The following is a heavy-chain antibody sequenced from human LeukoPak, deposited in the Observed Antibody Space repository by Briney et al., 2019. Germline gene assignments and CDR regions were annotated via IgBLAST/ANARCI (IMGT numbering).Heavy chain of an antibody. CDR3: ARDAGGYSYGPPFDP. V-gene: IGHV1-69*10. J-gene: IGHJ5*02. CDR1: GGTFSSYA. D-gene: IGHD5-18*01. Sequence: SVKVSCKASGGTFSSYAISWVRQAPGQGLEWMGGIIPILGIANYAQKFQGRVTITADKSTSTAYMELSSLRSEDTAVYYCARDAGGYSYGPPFDPWGQGTLVTVSS. CDR2: IIPILGIA.